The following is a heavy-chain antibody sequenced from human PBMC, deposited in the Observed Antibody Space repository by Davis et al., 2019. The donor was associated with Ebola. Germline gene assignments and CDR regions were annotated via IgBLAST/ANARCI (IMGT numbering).Heavy chain of an antibody. CDR3: ARVTKSVYQLLYGMDV. CDR1: GFTFSSYA. CDR2: INAGNGNT. V-gene: IGHV1-3*01. J-gene: IGHJ6*02. D-gene: IGHD2-2*01. Sequence: GESLKISCAASGFTFSSYAMHWVRQAPGQRLEWMGWINAGNGNTKYSQKFQGRVTITRDTSASTAYMELSSLRSEDTAVYYCARVTKSVYQLLYGMDVWGQGTTVTVSS.